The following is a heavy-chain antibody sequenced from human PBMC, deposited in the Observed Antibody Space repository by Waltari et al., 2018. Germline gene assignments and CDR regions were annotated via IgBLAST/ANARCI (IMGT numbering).Heavy chain of an antibody. CDR2: SHLSGRT. Sequence: QLQLQDSGPGLVKPSATLSLTCSLSGDSMTPHDWWSWVRQPPGKGLEWVGQSHLSGRTNYSPSLESRVTISIDTANNQFSLKMTSTTAADTAVYYCARDRGRGLYRDSWGQGTPVTVSP. CDR1: GDSMTPHDW. CDR3: ARDRGRGLYRDS. D-gene: IGHD2-15*01. V-gene: IGHV4-4*02. J-gene: IGHJ4*02.